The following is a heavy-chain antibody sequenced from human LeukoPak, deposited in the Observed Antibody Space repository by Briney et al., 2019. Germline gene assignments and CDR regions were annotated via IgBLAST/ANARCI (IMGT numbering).Heavy chain of an antibody. J-gene: IGHJ5*02. V-gene: IGHV4-4*07. CDR3: ARETYYYGSGFSGFDP. CDR2: IYTSGST. Sequence: SETLSLTCTVSGGSISTYSWNWIRQPAGKGLEWIGRIYTSGSTNYNPSLKSRVTISVGTSKNQFSLKLSSVTAADTAVYYCARETYYYGSGFSGFDPWGQGTLVTVSS. CDR1: GGSISTYS. D-gene: IGHD3-10*01.